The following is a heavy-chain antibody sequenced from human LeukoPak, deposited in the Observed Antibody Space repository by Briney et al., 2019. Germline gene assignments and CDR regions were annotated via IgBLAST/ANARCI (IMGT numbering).Heavy chain of an antibody. CDR3: AKGNSGNYSGYLDY. Sequence: SLRLSCAASGFNFDDYVMHWVRQAPGKGLEWVSGISWESSNIGHADSVKGRFIISRDNAKNSLYLQMTSLRPDDTAFYYCAKGNSGNYSGYLDYWGQGTLVTASS. CDR2: ISWESSNI. J-gene: IGHJ4*02. V-gene: IGHV3-9*01. D-gene: IGHD1-26*01. CDR1: GFNFDDYV.